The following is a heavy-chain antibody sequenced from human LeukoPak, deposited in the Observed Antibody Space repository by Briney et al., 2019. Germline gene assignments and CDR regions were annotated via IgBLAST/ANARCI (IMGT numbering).Heavy chain of an antibody. J-gene: IGHJ3*02. Sequence: PGGSLRLSCAASGFTFSSYAMHWVHQAPGKGLEWVAVISYDGSNKYYADSVKGRFTISRDNSKNTLYLQMNSLRAEDTAVYYCANDGAYYDSSTDAFDIWGQGTMVTVSS. CDR3: ANDGAYYDSSTDAFDI. D-gene: IGHD3-22*01. V-gene: IGHV3-30*04. CDR2: ISYDGSNK. CDR1: GFTFSSYA.